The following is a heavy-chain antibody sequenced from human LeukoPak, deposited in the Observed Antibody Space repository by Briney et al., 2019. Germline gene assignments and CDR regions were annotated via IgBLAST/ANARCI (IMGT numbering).Heavy chain of an antibody. J-gene: IGHJ4*02. D-gene: IGHD3-22*01. CDR3: AKDSSGYYSIPVPFDY. Sequence: GGSLRLSCAASGFTFSSYAMSWVRKAPGKGLEWVSAISGSGGSTYYADSVKGRFTISRDNSKNTLYLQMNSLRAEDTAVYYCAKDSSGYYSIPVPFDYWGQGTLVTVSS. CDR2: ISGSGGST. V-gene: IGHV3-23*01. CDR1: GFTFSSYA.